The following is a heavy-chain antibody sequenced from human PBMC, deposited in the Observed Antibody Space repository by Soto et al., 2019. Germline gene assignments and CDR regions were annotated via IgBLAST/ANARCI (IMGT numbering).Heavy chain of an antibody. Sequence: QVQLQESGPGLVKPSQTLSLTCTVSGGSISSGGYYWSWIRQHPGKGLEWIGYIYHSGTTYYNPSLKSRVTIAVATSNNQFSLKRPSVPAADTAMYYCARVRGNQPLGCFGPWGQGTLVTGSS. V-gene: IGHV4-31*03. CDR3: ARVRGNQPLGCFGP. D-gene: IGHD2-2*01. J-gene: IGHJ5*02. CDR2: IYHSGTT. CDR1: GGSISSGGYY.